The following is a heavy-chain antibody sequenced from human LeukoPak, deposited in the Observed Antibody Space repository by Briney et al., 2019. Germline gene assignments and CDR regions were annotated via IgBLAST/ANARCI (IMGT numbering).Heavy chain of an antibody. Sequence: GRSLRLSCAASGFTFSSYAMHWVRQAPGKGLEWVAVISYDGSNKYYADSVKGRFTISRDNSKNTLYLQMNSLRAEDTAVYYCARGALFRRYYYDSSGYSPFDYWGRGTLVTVSS. CDR1: GFTFSSYA. CDR2: ISYDGSNK. V-gene: IGHV3-30-3*01. D-gene: IGHD3-22*01. CDR3: ARGALFRRYYYDSSGYSPFDY. J-gene: IGHJ4*02.